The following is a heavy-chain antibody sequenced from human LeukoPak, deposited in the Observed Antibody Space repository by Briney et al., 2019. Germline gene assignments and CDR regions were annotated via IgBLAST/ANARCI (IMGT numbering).Heavy chain of an antibody. CDR3: AREDVVAATSIAAFHI. J-gene: IGHJ3*02. Sequence: ASVKVSCKASGYTFTGYYMHWVRQAPGQGLEWMGWINPDNGATNYAQRFQGRVTMTRDTSISTAYLELSRLRSDDTAVYYCAREDVVAATSIAAFHIWGRGTMVTVSS. CDR2: INPDNGAT. D-gene: IGHD2-15*01. CDR1: GYTFTGYY. V-gene: IGHV1-2*02.